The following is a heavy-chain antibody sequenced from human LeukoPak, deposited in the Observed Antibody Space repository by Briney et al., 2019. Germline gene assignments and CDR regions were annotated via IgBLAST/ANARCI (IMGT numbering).Heavy chain of an antibody. V-gene: IGHV4-59*08. CDR1: GASTSDKY. J-gene: IGHJ4*02. CDR3: AQTTGWPGFDF. CDR2: IYNGRNT. D-gene: IGHD6-19*01. Sequence: PSETLSLTCSASGASTSDKYWSWIRQSPGRTLEWIGHIYNGRNTKYNPSLTSRVTISVDTSKNQFSLSLTSVTAADTAMYYCAQTTGWPGFDFLGPGTPGTVSS.